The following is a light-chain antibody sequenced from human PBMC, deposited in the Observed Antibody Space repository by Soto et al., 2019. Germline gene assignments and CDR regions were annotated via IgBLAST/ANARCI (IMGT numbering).Light chain of an antibody. V-gene: IGLV2-14*01. J-gene: IGLJ2*01. CDR2: DVS. CDR3: SSYTSSSTLVV. CDR1: SSDVGGYNY. Sequence: QSALTQPASVSGSPGQSITISCTGTSSDVGGYNYVSWYQQHPGKPPKLMIYDVSNRPSGVSNRFSGSKSGNTASLTISGLQTEDEAEYYCSSYTSSSTLVVFGGGTKLTVL.